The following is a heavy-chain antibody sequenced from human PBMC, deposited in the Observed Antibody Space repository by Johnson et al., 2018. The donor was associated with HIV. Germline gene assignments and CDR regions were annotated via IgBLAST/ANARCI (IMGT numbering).Heavy chain of an antibody. V-gene: IGHV3-30*04. CDR1: GFTFSSYA. CDR2: ISYDGSNK. D-gene: IGHD1-26*01. CDR3: ATFGGGSFHVFDI. J-gene: IGHJ3*02. Sequence: QVQLVESGGGVVQPGRSLRLSCAASGFTFSSYAMHWVRQAPGKGLEWVAVISYDGSNKYYADSVKGRFTISRDNSKNTLYLQMNSLRAEDTAVYYCATFGGGSFHVFDIWGQGTMVTVSS.